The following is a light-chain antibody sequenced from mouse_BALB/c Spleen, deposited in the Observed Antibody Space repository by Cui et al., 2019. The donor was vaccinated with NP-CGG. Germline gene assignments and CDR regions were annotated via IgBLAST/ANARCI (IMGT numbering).Light chain of an antibody. Sequence: QAVVTQESALTTSPGETVTFTCRSSTGAVTTSNYANWVQEKPDHLFTGLIGGTNNRVPGVPARFSGSLIGDKAFLTITGAQTEDEAIYFCALWYSNHWVFGGGTKLTVL. J-gene: IGLJ1*01. CDR1: TGAVTTSNY. CDR3: ALWYSNHWV. CDR2: GTN. V-gene: IGLV1*01.